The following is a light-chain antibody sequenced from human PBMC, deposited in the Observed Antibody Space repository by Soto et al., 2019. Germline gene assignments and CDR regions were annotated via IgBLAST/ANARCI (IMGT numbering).Light chain of an antibody. CDR1: QSVAGTH. Sequence: DIVLTQSPGTLSLSPGERATLSCRASQSVAGTHLAWYQHKPGQAPRLLIFGASKRAGGVPDRFSGSGSGTDFTLTISRLEPEDVAVFYWQQYGSSPWTFGQGTKVEIK. V-gene: IGKV3-20*01. J-gene: IGKJ1*01. CDR3: QQYGSSPWT. CDR2: GAS.